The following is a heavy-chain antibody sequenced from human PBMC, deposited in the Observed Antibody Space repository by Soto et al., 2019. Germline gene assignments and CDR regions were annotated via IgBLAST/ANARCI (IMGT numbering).Heavy chain of an antibody. J-gene: IGHJ6*02. V-gene: IGHV3-30*18. D-gene: IGHD2-2*01. CDR2: ISYDGSNK. CDR3: AKDLPAMDYYYNGMDV. Sequence: GSLRLSCAASGFTFSSYGMHWVRQAPGKGLEWVAVISYDGSNKYYADSVKGRFTISRDNSKNTLYLQMNSLRAEDTAVYYCAKDLPAMDYYYNGMDVWGQGTTVTVSS. CDR1: GFTFSSYG.